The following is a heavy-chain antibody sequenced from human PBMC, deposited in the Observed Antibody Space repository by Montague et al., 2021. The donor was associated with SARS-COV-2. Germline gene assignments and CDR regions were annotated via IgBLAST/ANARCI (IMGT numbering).Heavy chain of an antibody. CDR2: ISGSGGNT. CDR1: GFYA. V-gene: IGHV3-23*01. CDR3: AKAPTMVRGVYFDY. D-gene: IGHD3-10*01. Sequence: SLRLSCPASGFYAMSWVRQAPGKGLAWVSVISGSGGNTYYADSVKGRFTISRDNSKNTLYLQMNSLRAEDTAVYYCAKAPTMVRGVYFDYWGQGTLVTVSS. J-gene: IGHJ4*02.